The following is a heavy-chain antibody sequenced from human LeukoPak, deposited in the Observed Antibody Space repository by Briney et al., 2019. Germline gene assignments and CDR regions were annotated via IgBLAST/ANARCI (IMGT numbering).Heavy chain of an antibody. Sequence: GASVKVSCKASGYTFTSYGISWVRQAPGQGLEWMGWISAYNGNTNYAQKLQGRVTMTTDTSTSTAYMELRSLRSDDTAVYYCAGVGPQGYCSSTSCSAHNWFDPWGQGTLVTVSS. CDR1: GYTFTSYG. CDR2: ISAYNGNT. V-gene: IGHV1-18*01. CDR3: AGVGPQGYCSSTSCSAHNWFDP. D-gene: IGHD2-2*01. J-gene: IGHJ5*02.